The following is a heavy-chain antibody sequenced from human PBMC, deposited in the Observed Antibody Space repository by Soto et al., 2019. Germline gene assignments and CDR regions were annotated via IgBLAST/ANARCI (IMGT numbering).Heavy chain of an antibody. D-gene: IGHD2-21*01. CDR1: GGSISSCGYY. J-gene: IGHJ6*02. CDR3: AASCVGCGGFNYYGMDV. Sequence: PSETLSLTCTVSGGSISSCGYYWSWIRQHPGKGLEWIGYIYYSGSTYYNPSLKSRVTISVDTSKNQFSLKLSSVTAADTAVYYCAASCVGCGGFNYYGMDVWGQGTTVTVS. CDR2: IYYSGST. V-gene: IGHV4-31*03.